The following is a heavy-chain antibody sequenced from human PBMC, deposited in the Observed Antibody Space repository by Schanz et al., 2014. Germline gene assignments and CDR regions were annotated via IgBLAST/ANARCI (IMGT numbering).Heavy chain of an antibody. CDR2: IRSRAFGATR. CDR3: TRDPLVQDNAFDI. CDR1: GFTLGDYA. Sequence: EVYLVESGGGLVQPGRSLRLSCTASGFTLGDYAVSWVRQAPGKGPEWVGFIRSRAFGATREYAASVKGRFTISRDDSKSIAYLQMNSLKTEDTAVYYCTRDPLVQDNAFDIWGQGTMVTVSS. V-gene: IGHV3-49*04. D-gene: IGHD6-13*01. J-gene: IGHJ3*02.